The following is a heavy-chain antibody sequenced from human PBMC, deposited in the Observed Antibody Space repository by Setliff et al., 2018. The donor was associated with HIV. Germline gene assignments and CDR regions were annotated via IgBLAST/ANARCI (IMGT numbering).Heavy chain of an antibody. CDR2: IYIRGGTT. CDR1: GGSIGLGGHY. CDR3: ARSQETSVAATEI. J-gene: IGHJ3*02. V-gene: IGHV4-61*09. Sequence: SETLSLTCSVSGGSIGLGGHYWGWIRQPAGKGLEWIGHIYIRGGTTNYSPSLKSRVTISLDTSKNQFSLSLSSVTASDTALYYCARSQETSVAATEIWGQGTMVTVSS.